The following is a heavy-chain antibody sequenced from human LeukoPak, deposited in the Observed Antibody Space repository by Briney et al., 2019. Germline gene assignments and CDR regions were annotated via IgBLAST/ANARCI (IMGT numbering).Heavy chain of an antibody. Sequence: KVSGPALVKPTQTFTLTCTFFRFSLSTRGMGVNWVREPRGKAIEWHALVYGNDAKIYRPSLNSVHTVTKDTSKNQVLLTLTNMDPVNTATYYCAHRPAEGCSGTICYSFDHGGQGTLITVSS. V-gene: IGHV2-5*01. CDR3: AHRPAEGCSGTICYSFDH. CDR1: RFSLSTRGMG. D-gene: IGHD2-15*01. J-gene: IGHJ5*02. CDR2: VYGNDAK.